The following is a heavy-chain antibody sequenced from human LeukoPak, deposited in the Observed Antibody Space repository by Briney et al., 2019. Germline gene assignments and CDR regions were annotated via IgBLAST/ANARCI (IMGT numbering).Heavy chain of an antibody. D-gene: IGHD6-19*01. CDR1: GFTFSSYG. J-gene: IGHJ5*02. CDR2: IRYDGSNK. V-gene: IGHV3-30*02. CDR3: AKAGSSGLDWFDP. Sequence: PGGSLRLSCAASGFTFSSYGMHWVRQAPGKGLEWVAFIRYDGSNKYYADSVKGRFTISRDNSKNTLYLQMNSLRAEDTAVYYCAKAGSSGLDWFDPWGQGTLVTVSS.